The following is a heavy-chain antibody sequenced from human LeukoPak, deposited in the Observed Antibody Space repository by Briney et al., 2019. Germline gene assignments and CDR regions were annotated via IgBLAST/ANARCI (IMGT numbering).Heavy chain of an antibody. Sequence: PSETLSLTCTVSGGSLSSDDYYWSWIRQPPGTGLEWFGYISYSGNTYYNPSLKSRVTISLDTSKNQFSLKLSSVTVADTAVYYCARDRKYGSESLRRLDYWGQGTLVTVSS. D-gene: IGHD3-10*01. V-gene: IGHV4-30-4*01. CDR3: ARDRKYGSESLRRLDY. J-gene: IGHJ4*02. CDR1: GGSLSSDDYY. CDR2: ISYSGNT.